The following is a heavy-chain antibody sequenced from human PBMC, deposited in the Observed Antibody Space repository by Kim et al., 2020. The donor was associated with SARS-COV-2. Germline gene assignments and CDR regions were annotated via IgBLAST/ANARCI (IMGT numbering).Heavy chain of an antibody. Sequence: ASVKVSCKVSGYTLTELSMHWVRQAPGKGLAWMGGFDPEDGETIYAQKFQGRVTMTEDTSTDTAYMELSSLRSEDTAVYYCATGVAAAGTPDDYYDYYGMDVGGQGTTFTVSS. CDR3: ATGVAAAGTPDDYYDYYGMDV. CDR1: GYTLTELS. D-gene: IGHD6-13*01. V-gene: IGHV1-24*01. CDR2: FDPEDGET. J-gene: IGHJ6*02.